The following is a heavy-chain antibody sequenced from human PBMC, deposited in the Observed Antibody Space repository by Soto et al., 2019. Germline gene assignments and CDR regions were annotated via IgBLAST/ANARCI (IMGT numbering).Heavy chain of an antibody. Sequence: GSLRLSCAASGFTFSSYWMHWVRQAPGEGLVWVSRINSDGSSTFYADSVKGRFTISRDNAKNTLYLQMNSLRAEDTAVYYCARDFGYWGQGTLVTSPQ. J-gene: IGHJ4*02. V-gene: IGHV3-74*01. CDR3: ARDFGY. CDR1: GFTFSSYW. D-gene: IGHD3-10*01. CDR2: INSDGSST.